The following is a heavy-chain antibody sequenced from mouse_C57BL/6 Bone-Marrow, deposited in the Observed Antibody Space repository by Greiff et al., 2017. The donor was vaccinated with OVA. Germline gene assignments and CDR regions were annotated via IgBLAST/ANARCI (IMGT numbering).Heavy chain of an antibody. CDR3: ARDWDGDFDY. CDR2: IYPGDGDT. Sequence: QVQLQQSGPELVKPGASVKISCEASGYAFSSSWMNWVKQRPGKGLEWIGRIYPGDGDTNYNGKFKGKATLTADKSSSTAYMQLSSLTSEDSAVYFCARDWDGDFDYWGQGTTLTVSS. D-gene: IGHD4-1*01. V-gene: IGHV1-82*01. J-gene: IGHJ2*01. CDR1: GYAFSSSW.